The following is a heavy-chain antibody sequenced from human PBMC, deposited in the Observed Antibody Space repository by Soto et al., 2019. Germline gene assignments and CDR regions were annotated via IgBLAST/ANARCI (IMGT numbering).Heavy chain of an antibody. CDR3: AIVRGTTLVTSYFDY. D-gene: IGHD4-17*01. V-gene: IGHV3-48*02. J-gene: IGHJ4*02. Sequence: EVQVVESGGGLVQPGGSLRLSCAASGFTFSSYGMNWVRQAPGKGLEWVSFITGSSSTIYYADSVKGRFTNSRDNAKNSLYLQINSLRDEDTAVYYCAIVRGTTLVTSYFDYWGQGTLVTVSS. CDR1: GFTFSSYG. CDR2: ITGSSSTI.